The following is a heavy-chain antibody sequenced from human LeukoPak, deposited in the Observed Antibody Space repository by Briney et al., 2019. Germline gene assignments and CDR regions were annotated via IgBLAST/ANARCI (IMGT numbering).Heavy chain of an antibody. J-gene: IGHJ4*02. CDR2: IYPGDSDT. CDR1: GYSFTSYG. CDR3: ARRGAATDPFDY. D-gene: IGHD1-26*01. V-gene: IGHV5-51*01. Sequence: GESLKISCKDSGYSFTSYGIGWVRQMPGKGLEWMGIIYPGDSDTRYSPSFQGQVTISADKSINTAYLQWSSLKASDTAIYYCARRGAATDPFDYWGQGTLVTVSS.